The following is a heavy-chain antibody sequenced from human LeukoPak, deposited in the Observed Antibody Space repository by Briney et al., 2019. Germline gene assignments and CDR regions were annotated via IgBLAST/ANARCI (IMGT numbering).Heavy chain of an antibody. Sequence: GGSLRLSCVASGITFSTYSMNWVRQAPGKGLEWVSYISSFSGTINYADSVKGRFTISRDNAKNSLYLQMNNLRADDTAVYYCAKDSLARGYWGQGTLVTVSS. CDR1: GITFSTYS. V-gene: IGHV3-48*01. J-gene: IGHJ4*02. CDR2: ISSFSGTI. CDR3: AKDSLARGY.